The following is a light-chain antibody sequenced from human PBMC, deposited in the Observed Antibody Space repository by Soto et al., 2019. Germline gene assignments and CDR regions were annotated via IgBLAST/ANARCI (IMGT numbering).Light chain of an antibody. V-gene: IGKV3-20*01. Sequence: EIVLTQSPGTLSLSPGERATLSCRASQRISSSYLAWYQQKPGQAPRLLIYAASSRATGIPDRFSGSGSGTDFTLTISRLEPEDFAVYYCQQYVTSPYTFGQGTKLEIK. CDR2: AAS. CDR1: QRISSSY. J-gene: IGKJ2*01. CDR3: QQYVTSPYT.